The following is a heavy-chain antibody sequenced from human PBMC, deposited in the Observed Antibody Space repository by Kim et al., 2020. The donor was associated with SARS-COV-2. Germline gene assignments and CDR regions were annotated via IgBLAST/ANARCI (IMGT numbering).Heavy chain of an antibody. CDR2: ISYDGSNK. D-gene: IGHD5-18*01. V-gene: IGHV3-30*18. CDR1: GFTFSSYG. J-gene: IGHJ2*01. Sequence: GGSLRLSCAASGFTFSSYGMHWVRQAPGKGLEWVAVISYDGSNKYYADSVKGRFTISRDNSKNTLYLQMNSLRAEDTAVYYCANAGHSGYRHGYFDLWGRGTLVTVSS. CDR3: ANAGHSGYRHGYFDL.